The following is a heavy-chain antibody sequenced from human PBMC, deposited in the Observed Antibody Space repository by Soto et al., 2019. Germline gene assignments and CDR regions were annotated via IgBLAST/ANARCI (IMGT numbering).Heavy chain of an antibody. CDR3: ATVFEI. J-gene: IGHJ3*02. CDR2: INNDGTGT. V-gene: IGHV3-74*01. Sequence: EVQLVESGGGLVQPGGSLRLSCAASGFTFSNSWMHWVRQAPGKGLVWVSRINNDGTGTSYAEFVKGRFTISRDNAKNMVYLQMNGLRVEDTAVYYCATVFEIWGQGTMVTVSS. CDR1: GFTFSNSW.